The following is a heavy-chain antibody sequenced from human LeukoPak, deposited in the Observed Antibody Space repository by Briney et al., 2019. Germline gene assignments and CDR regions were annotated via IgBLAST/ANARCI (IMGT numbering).Heavy chain of an antibody. CDR3: AKDIDPYCSSTSCYSNWFDP. Sequence: GGSLRLSCAASGFTFDDYAMHWVRQAPGKGLEWVSLISGDGGSTYYADSVKGRFTISRDNSKNSLYLQMNSLRTEDTALYYCAKDIDPYCSSTSCYSNWFDPWSQGTLVTVSS. CDR2: ISGDGGST. CDR1: GFTFDDYA. V-gene: IGHV3-43*02. J-gene: IGHJ5*02. D-gene: IGHD2-2*01.